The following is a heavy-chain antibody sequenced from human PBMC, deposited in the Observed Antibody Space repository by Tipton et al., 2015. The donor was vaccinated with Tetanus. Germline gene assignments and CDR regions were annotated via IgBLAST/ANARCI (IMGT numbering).Heavy chain of an antibody. Sequence: SLRLSCAASGFSFSDYAMSWVRQAPGKGLEWVANIKQDGSEKYYADSVKGRFTISRDNSKNTLYLQMNSLRAEDTAMYYCTRASITNRFDPWGQGTLVTVSS. D-gene: IGHD1-14*01. J-gene: IGHJ5*02. CDR3: TRASITNRFDP. CDR2: IKQDGSEK. V-gene: IGHV3-7*01. CDR1: GFSFSDYA.